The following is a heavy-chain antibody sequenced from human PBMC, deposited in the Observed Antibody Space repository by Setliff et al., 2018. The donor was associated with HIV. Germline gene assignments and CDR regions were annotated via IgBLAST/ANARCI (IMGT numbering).Heavy chain of an antibody. CDR3: ARHGGGTPFYYDTTGFDR. V-gene: IGHV4-31*03. CDR1: GDSISGNTWY. CDR2: ISYSGST. J-gene: IGHJ4*02. D-gene: IGHD3-16*01. Sequence: PSETLSLTCTVSGDSISGNTWYWNWIRQRPGKGLEWVGLISYSGSTHYNPSLKSRISIIRDTTKNQFSLKMKSLTAADTAVYYCARHGGGTPFYYDTTGFDRWGQGTLVTVSS.